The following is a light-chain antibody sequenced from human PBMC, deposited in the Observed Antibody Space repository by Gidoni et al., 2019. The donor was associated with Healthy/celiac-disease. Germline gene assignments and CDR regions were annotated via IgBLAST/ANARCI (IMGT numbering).Light chain of an antibody. J-gene: IGLJ3*02. V-gene: IGLV1-40*01. CDR1: SPNIGAGYD. CDR3: QSYDSSLSGPWV. Sequence: SVLTQPPSLSGAPGHRVTISCTGSSPNIGAGYDVHWYQQLPGTAPKLLIYGNSNRPSGVPDRFSGSKAGTSASLAITGLQAEDEADYYCQSYDSSLSGPWVFGGGTKLTVL. CDR2: GNS.